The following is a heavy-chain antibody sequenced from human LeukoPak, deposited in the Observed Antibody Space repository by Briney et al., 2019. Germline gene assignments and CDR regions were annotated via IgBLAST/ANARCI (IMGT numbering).Heavy chain of an antibody. CDR1: GYTFTGNY. Sequence: GASVKVSCKASGYTFTGNYMHWVRQAPGQGLEWMGWINPNSGGTNYAQKFQGRVTMTRDTSIGTAYMELNRLRAEDTAVYYCARDGRGDPHYYYYMDVWGKGTTVTVSS. V-gene: IGHV1-2*02. D-gene: IGHD4-17*01. CDR3: ARDGRGDPHYYYYMDV. J-gene: IGHJ6*03. CDR2: INPNSGGT.